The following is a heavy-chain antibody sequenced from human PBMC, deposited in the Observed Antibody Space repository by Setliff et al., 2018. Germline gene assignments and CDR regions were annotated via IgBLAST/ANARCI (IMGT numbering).Heavy chain of an antibody. CDR3: AREGVDTRSSTDYRYYMDV. CDR2: TIPSFGST. Sequence: SVKVSCKASGGTFGSYGISWVRQAPGQGLEWMGGTIPSFGSTDYAQKFQDRVTIITDESTSTAYMELSSLRTEDTAVYYCAREGVDTRSSTDYRYYMDVWGKGTTVTVSS. D-gene: IGHD5-18*01. J-gene: IGHJ6*03. V-gene: IGHV1-69*05. CDR1: GGTFGSYG.